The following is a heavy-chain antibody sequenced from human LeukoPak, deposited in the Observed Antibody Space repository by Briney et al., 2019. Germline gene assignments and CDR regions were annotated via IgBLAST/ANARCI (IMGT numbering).Heavy chain of an antibody. J-gene: IGHJ4*02. CDR3: ACPSGNHLYSFDY. CDR1: GGSISSSSYY. Sequence: SETLSLTCTVSGGSISSSSYYWGWIRQPPGKGLEWIGSIYYSGSTSYNPSLRSRVTISVDTSKNQFSLKLSSVTAADTAVYYCACPSGNHLYSFDYWGQGTLVTVSS. D-gene: IGHD1-14*01. V-gene: IGHV4-39*07. CDR2: IYYSGST.